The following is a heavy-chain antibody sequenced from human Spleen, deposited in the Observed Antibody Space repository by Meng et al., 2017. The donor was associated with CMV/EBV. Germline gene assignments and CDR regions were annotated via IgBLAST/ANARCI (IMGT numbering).Heavy chain of an antibody. CDR2: LYSGTTT. Sequence: GGSLRLSCAASGFSVSIIYMSWVRQAPGKGLEWVSVLYSGTTTFYADSVRGRFTISRDNSKNTLYLQMNSLRAEDTAVYYCAQWGSADFDYWGQGTLVTVSS. CDR3: AQWGSADFDY. J-gene: IGHJ4*02. CDR1: GFSVSIIY. D-gene: IGHD6-25*01. V-gene: IGHV3-53*01.